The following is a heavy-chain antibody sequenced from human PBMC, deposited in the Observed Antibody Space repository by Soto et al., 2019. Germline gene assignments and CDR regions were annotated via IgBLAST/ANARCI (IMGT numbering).Heavy chain of an antibody. V-gene: IGHV3-33*01. J-gene: IGHJ6*02. CDR2: IWYDGSNK. CDR1: GFTFSSYG. CDR3: ARGMGIYYYGMDV. D-gene: IGHD6-13*01. Sequence: GGSLRLSCAASGFTFSSYGIHWVRQAPGKGLEWVAVIWYDGSNKYYADSVKGRFTISRDNSKNTLYLQMNSLRAEDTAVYYCARGMGIYYYGMDVWGQGTTVTVS.